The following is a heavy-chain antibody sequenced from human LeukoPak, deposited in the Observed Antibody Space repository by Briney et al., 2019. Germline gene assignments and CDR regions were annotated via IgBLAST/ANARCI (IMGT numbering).Heavy chain of an antibody. CDR2: IYYSGST. CDR1: GGSISGSSYY. J-gene: IGHJ5*02. D-gene: IGHD2-2*01. CDR3: ARKQEYQLLMYNWFDP. V-gene: IGHV4-39*01. Sequence: KPSETLSLTCTVSGGSISGSSYYWGWIRQPPGKGLEWIGSIYYSGSTYYNPSLKSRVTISVDTSKNQFSLKLSSVTAADTAVYYCARKQEYQLLMYNWFDPWGQGTLVTVSS.